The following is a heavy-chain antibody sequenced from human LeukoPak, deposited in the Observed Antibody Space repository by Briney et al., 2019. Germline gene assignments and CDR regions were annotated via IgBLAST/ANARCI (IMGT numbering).Heavy chain of an antibody. Sequence: GGSLRVSCAASGFTVNSNYVSWVRQAPGKGLEWVSVIYSGGSTYYADSVKGRFTISRDNSKNTLYLQMNSLRAEDTAVYYCASMYFSQYLQHWGQGTLVTVSS. CDR3: ASMYFSQYLQH. CDR2: IYSGGST. D-gene: IGHD2-8*01. V-gene: IGHV3-53*01. J-gene: IGHJ1*01. CDR1: GFTVNSNY.